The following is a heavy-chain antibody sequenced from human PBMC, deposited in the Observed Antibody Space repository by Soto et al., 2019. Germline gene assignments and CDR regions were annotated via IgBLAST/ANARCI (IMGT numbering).Heavy chain of an antibody. V-gene: IGHV3-21*01. CDR1: GFTFSSYS. Sequence: EVQLVESGGGLVKPGGSLRLSCAASGFTFSSYSINWVSQAPGKGLEWVSSISSSSSYIYYADSVKGRFTISRDNAKNSLYLQMNSLRVEDTDVYYCARTYSSGWYEGWFDPWGQGALVTVSS. CDR2: ISSSSSYI. D-gene: IGHD6-19*01. J-gene: IGHJ5*02. CDR3: ARTYSSGWYEGWFDP.